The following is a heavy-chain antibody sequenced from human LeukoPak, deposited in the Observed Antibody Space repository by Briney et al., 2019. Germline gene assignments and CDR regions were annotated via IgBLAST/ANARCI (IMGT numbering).Heavy chain of an antibody. J-gene: IGHJ4*02. D-gene: IGHD2/OR15-2a*01. CDR3: AKDLLASFGSFFYFDY. V-gene: IGHV3-23*01. CDR2: ISGSGGST. CDR1: GFTFSSYV. Sequence: SGGSLRLSCAASGFTFSSYVMSWVRQAPGKGLEWVSGISGSGGSTYYADSVKGRFTISRDNSKNTLYLQMNGLRAEDTAVYYCAKDLLASFGSFFYFDYWGQGTLVTVSS.